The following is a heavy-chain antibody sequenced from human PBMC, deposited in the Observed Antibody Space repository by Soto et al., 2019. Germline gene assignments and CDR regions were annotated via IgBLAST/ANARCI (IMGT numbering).Heavy chain of an antibody. V-gene: IGHV2-5*02. Sequence: VSGPTLVNPTQTLTLTCTFSGFSLSTSGVGVGWIRQPPGKALEWLALIYWDDDKCYSPSLKSRLTITKDTSKNQVVLTMTNMDPVDTATYYCAHSRQDYYDNSVSAFDIWGQGTMITVSS. CDR1: GFSLSTSGVG. CDR2: IYWDDDK. D-gene: IGHD3-22*01. CDR3: AHSRQDYYDNSVSAFDI. J-gene: IGHJ3*02.